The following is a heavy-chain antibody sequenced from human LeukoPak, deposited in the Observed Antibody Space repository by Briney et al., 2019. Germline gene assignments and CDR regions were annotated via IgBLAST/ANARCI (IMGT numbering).Heavy chain of an antibody. CDR2: IYYSGST. J-gene: IGHJ4*02. CDR3: ARGGVDDFDY. V-gene: IGHV4-61*01. D-gene: IGHD1-26*01. Sequence: SQTLSLTCTVSGGSISSGSYYWSWIRQPPGKGLEWIGYIYYSGSTNYNPSLKSRVTISVDTSKNQLSLKLSSVTAADTAVYYCARGGVDDFDYWGQGTLVTVSS. CDR1: GGSISSGSYY.